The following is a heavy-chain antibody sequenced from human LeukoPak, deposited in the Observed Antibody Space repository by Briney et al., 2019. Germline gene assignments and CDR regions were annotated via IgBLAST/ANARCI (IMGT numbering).Heavy chain of an antibody. Sequence: PSETLSLTCTVSGGSISSSSYYWGWIRQPPGKGLEWIGSIYYSGSTYYNPSLKSRVTISVDTSKNQFSLKLSSVTAADTAVYYCAREVTRGSSNWFDPWGQGTLVTVSS. V-gene: IGHV4-39*02. CDR1: GGSISSSSYY. CDR3: AREVTRGSSNWFDP. CDR2: IYYSGST. D-gene: IGHD1-26*01. J-gene: IGHJ5*02.